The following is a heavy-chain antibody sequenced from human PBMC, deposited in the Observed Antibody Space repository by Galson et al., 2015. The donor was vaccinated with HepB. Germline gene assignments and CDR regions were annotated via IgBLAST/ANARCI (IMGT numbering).Heavy chain of an antibody. CDR2: ISAYNGNT. D-gene: IGHD6-6*01. CDR3: ARDATAVAARAPFHWFDP. Sequence: SVKVSCKASGYTFTSYGISWVRQAPGQGLEWMGWISAYNGNTNFAQKLQDRVTTTTDTSTSTAYMELRSLRSDDTAVYYCARDATAVAARAPFHWFDPWGQGTLVTVSS. CDR1: GYTFTSYG. J-gene: IGHJ5*02. V-gene: IGHV1-18*04.